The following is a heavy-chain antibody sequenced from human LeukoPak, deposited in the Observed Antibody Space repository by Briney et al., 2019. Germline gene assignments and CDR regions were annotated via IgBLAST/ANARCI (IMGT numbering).Heavy chain of an antibody. CDR1: GYTFIGYY. J-gene: IGHJ4*02. CDR2: INPSSGGT. Sequence: ASVKVSCKASGYTFIGYYMHWVRHAPGQGLEWMGWINPSSGGTNYAQNFQGRVTMTRDTSISTAYMDLSRLRSDDTAVYYCARGLRYFDWLLYFDYWGQGTLVTVSS. CDR3: ARGLRYFDWLLYFDY. D-gene: IGHD3-9*01. V-gene: IGHV1-2*02.